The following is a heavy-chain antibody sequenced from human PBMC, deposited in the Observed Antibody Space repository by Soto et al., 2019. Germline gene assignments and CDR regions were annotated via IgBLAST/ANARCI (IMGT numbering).Heavy chain of an antibody. CDR2: TSWDGNNK. V-gene: IGHV3-30*04. D-gene: IGHD2-2*01. CDR1: GFTFSGYA. J-gene: IGHJ6*02. CDR3: AKVVVPAAMVNYYYVMDV. Sequence: PGGSLRLCCAASGFTFSGYAMHWVRQPPGKGLEWVAVTSWDGNNKYYADSVKGRFTISRDNSKNTLYLQMNSLRAEDMAVYYCAKVVVPAAMVNYYYVMDVWGQGSSVTGSS.